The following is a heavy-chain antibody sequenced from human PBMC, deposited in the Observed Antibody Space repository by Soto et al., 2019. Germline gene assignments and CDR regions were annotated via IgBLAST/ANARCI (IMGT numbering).Heavy chain of an antibody. V-gene: IGHV5-51*01. CDR2: IYPGDSDT. D-gene: IGHD3-22*01. J-gene: IGHJ6*02. CDR3: ARLDGYYDSSGWGYYYYGMDV. Sequence: PGESLKISCKGSGYSFTSYWIGWVRQMPGKGLEWMGIIYPGDSDTRYSPSFQGQVTISADKSISTAYLQWSSLKASDTAMYYCARLDGYYDSSGWGYYYYGMDVWGQGTTVTVSS. CDR1: GYSFTSYW.